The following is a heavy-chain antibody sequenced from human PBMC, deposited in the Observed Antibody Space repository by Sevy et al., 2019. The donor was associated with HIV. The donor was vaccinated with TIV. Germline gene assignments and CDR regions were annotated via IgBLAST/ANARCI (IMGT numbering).Heavy chain of an antibody. D-gene: IGHD1-1*01. CDR1: GFTFSSYS. CDR3: ASDRGEGTSSYGMDV. V-gene: IGHV3-21*01. Sequence: GGSLRLSCAASGFTFSSYSMNWVRQAPGKGLEWVSSISSGSTYIYYVDSVKGRFTISRDNAKNSLYLQMNSLRAEDTEVYYCASDRGEGTSSYGMDVWGQGTTVTVSS. J-gene: IGHJ6*02. CDR2: ISSGSTYI.